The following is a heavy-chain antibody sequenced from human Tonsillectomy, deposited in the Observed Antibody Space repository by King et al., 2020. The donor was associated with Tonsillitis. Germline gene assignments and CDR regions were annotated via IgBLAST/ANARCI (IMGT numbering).Heavy chain of an antibody. CDR2: ISFSGSSI. J-gene: IGHJ2*01. CDR3: ARASGDFWYFDL. D-gene: IGHD2-21*02. CDR1: GFTFDSYE. Sequence: VQLVESGGGLVQSGGSLRLSCAASGFTFDSYEMNWVRQAPGKGLEWVSYISFSGSSIYYADSLEGRFTVSRDNAENSVYLQMNSLRAEDTAVYYCARASGDFWYFDLWGRGTLVTVSS. V-gene: IGHV3-48*03.